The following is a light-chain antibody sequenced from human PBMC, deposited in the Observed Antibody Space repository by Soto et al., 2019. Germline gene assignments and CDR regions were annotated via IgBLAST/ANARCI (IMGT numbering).Light chain of an antibody. Sequence: QYVLTHPPSVSGAPGQRVTISCTGSSSNIGAGYDVHWYQQLPGTAPKLLIYGNSNRPSGVPDRFPGSKSGTSASLAITGLQAEDEADYYCQSYDSSLTGYVFGTGTKVTVL. CDR1: SSNIGAGYD. CDR3: QSYDSSLTGYV. CDR2: GNS. J-gene: IGLJ1*01. V-gene: IGLV1-40*01.